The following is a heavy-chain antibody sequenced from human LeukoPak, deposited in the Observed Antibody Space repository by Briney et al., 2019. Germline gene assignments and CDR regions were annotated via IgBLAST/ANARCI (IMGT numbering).Heavy chain of an antibody. J-gene: IGHJ4*02. CDR1: VGSFSGYY. Sequence: SETLSLTCAVYVGSFSGYYWSWIRQPPGKGLEWIGEINHSGSTNYNPSLKSRVTISVGTSKNQFSLKLSSVTAADTAVYYCARTVVPAAIDYWGQGTLVTVSS. V-gene: IGHV4-34*01. CDR2: INHSGST. D-gene: IGHD2-2*01. CDR3: ARTVVPAAIDY.